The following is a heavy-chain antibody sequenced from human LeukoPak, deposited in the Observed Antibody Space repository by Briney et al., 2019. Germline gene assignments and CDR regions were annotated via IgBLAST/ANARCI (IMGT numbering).Heavy chain of an antibody. D-gene: IGHD5-12*01. Sequence: GASVTVSYKASGYTFTAYYMLWVRQAPGHAREWMGIINPSAGSTTYAQKFQGRVAMTRDTSTSTVYMKLSSLRSEDTAVYYCARDRRYNDYDYCFDSWGQGTLVTVSS. CDR1: GYTFTAYY. V-gene: IGHV1-46*01. CDR3: ARDRRYNDYDYCFDS. CDR2: INPSAGST. J-gene: IGHJ4*02.